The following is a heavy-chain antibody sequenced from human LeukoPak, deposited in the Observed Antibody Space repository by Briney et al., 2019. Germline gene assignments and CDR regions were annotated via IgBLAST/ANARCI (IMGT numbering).Heavy chain of an antibody. V-gene: IGHV4-61*02. D-gene: IGHD3-10*01. J-gene: IGHJ6*03. Sequence: SQTLSLTCLVSGGFLSRVTSYWSWPRDPAGKGLEWFGRIYISGSTNYNLSLESRVTVSVGTSKNQFSLKLSSVTAADTAVYYCAREGTIRAYYYMDVWGKGTTVTVSS. CDR2: IYISGST. CDR3: AREGTIRAYYYMDV. CDR1: GGFLSRVTSY.